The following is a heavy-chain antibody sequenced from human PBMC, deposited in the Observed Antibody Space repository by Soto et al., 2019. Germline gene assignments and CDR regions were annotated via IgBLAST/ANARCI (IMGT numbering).Heavy chain of an antibody. CDR3: SRDHPSSRPYCIDY. D-gene: IGHD6-19*01. J-gene: IGHJ4*02. V-gene: IGHV1-3*01. CDR1: GYTFTAYS. CDR2: INAGDGST. Sequence: ASVKVSCTASGYTFTAYSMHWVRQSPGQSLEWMGWINAGDGSTNYAPKFQARVTITRDTSPSTVNLELSSMTAEDMARYLCSRDHPSSRPYCIDYWGPGTQVTVSS.